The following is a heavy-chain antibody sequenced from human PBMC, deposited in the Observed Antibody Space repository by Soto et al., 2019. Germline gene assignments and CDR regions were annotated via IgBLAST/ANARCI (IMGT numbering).Heavy chain of an antibody. D-gene: IGHD3-10*01. CDR1: GGSFSGYY. V-gene: IGHV4-34*01. CDR2: INHSGST. CDR3: ARGKGKGKSDSDY. Sequence: QVQLQQWGAGLLKPSETLSLTCAVYGGSFSGYYWSWIRQPPGKGLEWIGEINHSGSTNYNPSLKSRVTISVDTSKNQFSLKLSSVTAADTAVYYCARGKGKGKSDSDYWGQGTLVTVSS. J-gene: IGHJ4*02.